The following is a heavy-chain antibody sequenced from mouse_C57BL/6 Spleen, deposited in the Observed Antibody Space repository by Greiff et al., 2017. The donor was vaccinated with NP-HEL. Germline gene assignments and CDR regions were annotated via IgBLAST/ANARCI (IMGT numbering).Heavy chain of an antibody. J-gene: IGHJ4*01. V-gene: IGHV1-81*01. Sequence: VQLQQSGAGLVRPGASVKLSCKASGYTFTSYGMSWVQQSPGQGLEWIGEIYSRSGNTYYPETVKGKATLTADKSSSTAYMELRSLTSEDSAVYFCAGLEYWGQGTSVTVSS. CDR2: IYSRSGNT. CDR3: AGLEY. CDR1: GYTFTSYG.